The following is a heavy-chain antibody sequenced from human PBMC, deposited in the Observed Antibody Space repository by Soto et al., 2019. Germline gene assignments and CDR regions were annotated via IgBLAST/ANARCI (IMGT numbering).Heavy chain of an antibody. D-gene: IGHD3-22*01. CDR3: VRTSYYYDSSGYYYSPFDY. CDR2: IYPGDSDT. CDR1: GYSFTSYW. Sequence: GESLKISCKGSGYSFTSYWIGWVGQMPGKGLEWMGIIYPGDSDTRYSPSFQGQVTISADKSISTAYLQWSSLKALDTAMYYCVRTSYYYDSSGYYYSPFDYWGQGTLVTVS. J-gene: IGHJ4*02. V-gene: IGHV5-51*01.